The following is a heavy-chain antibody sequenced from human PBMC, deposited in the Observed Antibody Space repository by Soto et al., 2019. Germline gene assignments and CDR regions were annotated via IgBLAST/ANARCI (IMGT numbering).Heavy chain of an antibody. D-gene: IGHD2-15*01. CDR1: GFTFGDYA. J-gene: IGHJ3*02. Sequence: EVQLVESGGGLVQPGRSLRLSCTASGFTFGDYAMSWFRQAPGKGLEWVGFIRSKAYGGTTEYAASVKGRFTISRDDSKSIAYLQKNSLKTEDTAVYYCTRVIPDCSGCSCLDAFDIWGQGTMVTVSS. V-gene: IGHV3-49*03. CDR3: TRVIPDCSGCSCLDAFDI. CDR2: IRSKAYGGTT.